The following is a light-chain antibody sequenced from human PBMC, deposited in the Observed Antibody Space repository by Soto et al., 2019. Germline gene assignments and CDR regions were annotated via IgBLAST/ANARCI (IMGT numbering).Light chain of an antibody. CDR3: RRYNNWPPDRT. CDR1: QTVCSN. Sequence: EIVMTQSPATLSVSPGERATLSCRASQTVCSNLAWYQQKPGQAPMLLIYGASTRATGITARFSGSGSGTEFTAADSGVQYEDFAMYFCRRYNNWPPDRTFGQGTKVEI. V-gene: IGKV3-15*01. J-gene: IGKJ1*01. CDR2: GAS.